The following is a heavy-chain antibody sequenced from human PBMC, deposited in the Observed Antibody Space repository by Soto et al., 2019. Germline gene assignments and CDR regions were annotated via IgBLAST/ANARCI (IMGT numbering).Heavy chain of an antibody. D-gene: IGHD3-9*01. J-gene: IGHJ5*02. V-gene: IGHV3-23*02. Sequence: GGSLRLSCAASGFIFGSYAMSWVRQAPGKGLDWVSAISGSGGTTYYEGSVQARFTISRENSKNTRYLQRNTLRAEETALYYCAKVPLKYSRDWYPNWFGPWGRGTLVTVSS. CDR2: ISGSGGTT. CDR3: AKVPLKYSRDWYPNWFGP. CDR1: GFIFGSYA.